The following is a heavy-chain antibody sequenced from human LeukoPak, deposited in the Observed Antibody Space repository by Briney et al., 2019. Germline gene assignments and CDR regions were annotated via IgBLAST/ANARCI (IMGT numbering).Heavy chain of an antibody. CDR2: IYYSGST. CDR1: GGSISSYY. Sequence: SETLSLTCTVSGGSISSYYWSWIRQPPGKGLEWIGYIYYSGSTNYNPSLKSRVTISVDTSKNQFSLNLSSVTAADTAVYYCARSRGYDILTGSVAFGIWGQGTMVTVSS. J-gene: IGHJ3*02. D-gene: IGHD3-9*01. V-gene: IGHV4-59*12. CDR3: ARSRGYDILTGSVAFGI.